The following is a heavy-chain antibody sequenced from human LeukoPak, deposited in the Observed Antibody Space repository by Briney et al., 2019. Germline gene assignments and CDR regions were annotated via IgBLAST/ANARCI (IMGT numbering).Heavy chain of an antibody. J-gene: IGHJ6*02. D-gene: IGHD3-10*01. CDR2: INPNSGGT. V-gene: IGHV1-2*02. Sequence: GASVKVSCRASGYTFTGCYMQWVRQAPGQGLEWMGWINPNSGGTGCAQKFQGRVTVARDTSIGTAYMELSRLRSDVTAVYYCARVNYYYGSGSYSYYYGMDVWDQGTTVTVSS. CDR3: ARVNYYYGSGSYSYYYGMDV. CDR1: GYTFTGCY.